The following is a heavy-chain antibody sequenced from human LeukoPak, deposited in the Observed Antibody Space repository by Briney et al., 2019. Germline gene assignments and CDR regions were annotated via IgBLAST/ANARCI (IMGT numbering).Heavy chain of an antibody. D-gene: IGHD3-9*01. CDR3: AKDPIADYDILTGRFDP. CDR2: ISGSGGST. V-gene: IGHV3-23*01. Sequence: PGGSLRLSCAASGFTFSSYSMNWVRQAPGKGLEWVSAISGSGGSTYYADSVKGRFTISRDNSKNTLYLQMNSLRAEDTAVYYCAKDPIADYDILTGRFDPWGQGTLVTVSS. J-gene: IGHJ5*02. CDR1: GFTFSSYS.